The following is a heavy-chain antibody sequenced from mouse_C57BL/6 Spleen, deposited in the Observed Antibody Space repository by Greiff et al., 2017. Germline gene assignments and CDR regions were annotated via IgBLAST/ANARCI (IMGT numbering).Heavy chain of an antibody. J-gene: IGHJ3*01. CDR2: ISSGSSTI. CDR1: GFTFSDYA. V-gene: IGHV5-17*01. CDR3: AKQSASGSGSAWFDY. D-gene: IGHD1-1*01. Sequence: EVKLVESGGGLVKPGGSLKLSCAASGFTFSDYAMHWVRQAPEKGLEWVAYISSGSSTIYYADKVKGRFTISRDNAKNTLSLQMTSLRSEDTAMYYCAKQSASGSGSAWFDYWGKGTMVTVSA.